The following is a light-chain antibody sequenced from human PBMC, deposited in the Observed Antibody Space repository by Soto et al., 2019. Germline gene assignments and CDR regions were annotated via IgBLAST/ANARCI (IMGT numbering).Light chain of an antibody. CDR1: QSVSSY. CDR3: QQRSNWPLT. Sequence: EIVLTQSPATLSLSPGERATLSCRASQSVSSYLAWYQQKPGQAPRLLIYDASNRATGIPARFSGSGSATDFPLTISRLEPEDLAFYYCQQRSNWPLTFGGGTKVEIK. CDR2: DAS. V-gene: IGKV3-11*01. J-gene: IGKJ4*01.